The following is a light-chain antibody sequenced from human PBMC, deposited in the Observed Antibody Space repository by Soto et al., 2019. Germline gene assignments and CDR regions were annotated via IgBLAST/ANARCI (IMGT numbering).Light chain of an antibody. Sequence: ISTTQSAPTFAVSPKGVDTVGFRANESVRNNLAWYQQKPGQAPRLLVYGASIRALGIPARFSGSGHGTDFTITLRTLQSDDSALPYCEAPHTSALTFPQGTKVDIK. V-gene: IGKV3-15*01. CDR2: GAS. CDR1: ESVRNN. J-gene: IGKJ1*01. CDR3: EAPHTSALT.